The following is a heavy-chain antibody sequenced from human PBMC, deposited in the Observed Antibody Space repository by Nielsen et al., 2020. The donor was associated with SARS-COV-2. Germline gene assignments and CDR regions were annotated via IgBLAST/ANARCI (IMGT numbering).Heavy chain of an antibody. V-gene: IGHV3-30*03. CDR2: ISYEGRNE. Sequence: GESLKISCAASAFTFSNAWMTWVRQAPGKGLEWVALISYEGRNEFFADSVKGRFTISRDDAKNTVYLQMNSLRPEDTAMYYCARGRITAAGRYFDYWGQGTLVTVSS. CDR3: ARGRITAAGRYFDY. J-gene: IGHJ4*02. D-gene: IGHD6-13*01. CDR1: AFTFSNAW.